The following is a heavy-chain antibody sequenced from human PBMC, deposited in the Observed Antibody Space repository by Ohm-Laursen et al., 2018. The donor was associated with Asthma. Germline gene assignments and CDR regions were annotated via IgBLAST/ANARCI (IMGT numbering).Heavy chain of an antibody. CDR1: GDAINREIW. D-gene: IGHD1-1*01. CDR3: ARGPMHDYYFDN. CDR2: VHHSGTA. J-gene: IGHJ4*02. V-gene: IGHV4-4*03. Sequence: PGTLSLTCMVSGDAINREIWWSWIRQPPGKGLEWIGEVHHSGTANSSPSLQSRVTISIDKSKNQFSLKVTSVTAADTAVYYCARGPMHDYYFDNWGQGTLATVSS.